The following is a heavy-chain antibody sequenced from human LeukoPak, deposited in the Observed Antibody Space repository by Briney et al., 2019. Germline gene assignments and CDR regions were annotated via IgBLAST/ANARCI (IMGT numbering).Heavy chain of an antibody. V-gene: IGHV3-53*01. D-gene: IGHD2-15*01. CDR3: ARGYCSGGSCSFFDY. J-gene: IGHJ4*02. CDR1: GFSVSSKY. CDR2: IYSGGST. Sequence: PGGSLRLSCAASGFSVSSKYMSWVRQAPGKGLEWVSVIYSGGSTDYADSVKGRFTISRDNSKNMLYLQMNSLRPEDTAVYYCARGYCSGGSCSFFDYWGQGTLVTVSS.